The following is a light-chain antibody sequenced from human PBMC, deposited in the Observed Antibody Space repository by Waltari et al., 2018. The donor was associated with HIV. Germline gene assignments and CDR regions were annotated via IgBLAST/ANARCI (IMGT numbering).Light chain of an antibody. J-gene: IGLJ3*02. V-gene: IGLV3-27*01. CDR1: VLAKKY. Sequence: SSELTQPASVSVSPGQTARITCSGDVLAKKYARWFQQKPGQAPVLVIYKDSERPSGIPERFSGSSSGSTVTLTISGSQVEDEADDYCYSAADNNLRVFGGGTKLTVL. CDR3: YSAADNNLRV. CDR2: KDS.